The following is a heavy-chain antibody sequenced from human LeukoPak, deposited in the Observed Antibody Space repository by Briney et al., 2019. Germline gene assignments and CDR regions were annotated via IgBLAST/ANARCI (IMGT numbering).Heavy chain of an antibody. Sequence: GGSLRLSCAASGFTFSSYEMNWVRQAPGKGLEWVSYISSSGSTIYYADSVKGRFTISRDNAKNSLYLQMNSLRAEDTAVYYCARESGYDFWSGYYTNAFDIWGQGTMVTVSS. D-gene: IGHD3-3*01. CDR2: ISSSGSTI. V-gene: IGHV3-48*03. J-gene: IGHJ3*02. CDR1: GFTFSSYE. CDR3: ARESGYDFWSGYYTNAFDI.